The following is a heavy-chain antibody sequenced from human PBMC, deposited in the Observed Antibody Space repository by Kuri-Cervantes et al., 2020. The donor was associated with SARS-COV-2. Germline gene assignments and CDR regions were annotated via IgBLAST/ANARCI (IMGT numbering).Heavy chain of an antibody. CDR3: ARDRVGVQDF. D-gene: IGHD2-21*01. CDR2: ISYDGSNK. Sequence: GESLKISCAASGFTFSRYAMHWVRQAPGKGLEWVAVISYDGSNKDYTASGKGRFTIPRDNSQNTLYLQMKSLRTEDTALYYCARDRVGVQDFWGQGTLVTVSS. V-gene: IGHV3-30-3*01. J-gene: IGHJ4*02. CDR1: GFTFSRYA.